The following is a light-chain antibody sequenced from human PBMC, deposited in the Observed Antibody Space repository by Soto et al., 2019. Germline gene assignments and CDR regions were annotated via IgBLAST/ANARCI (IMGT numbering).Light chain of an antibody. V-gene: IGKV3-20*01. Sequence: EIVLTQSPGTLSLSPGERATLSCRASQSVSSSYLAWYQQKPGQAPRLLIDGASSRATGIPDRFSGSGSGTDFTLTISRLEPEDFAVYYCQQYGSSPTFGQGTRLEI. CDR3: QQYGSSPT. CDR1: QSVSSSY. CDR2: GAS. J-gene: IGKJ5*01.